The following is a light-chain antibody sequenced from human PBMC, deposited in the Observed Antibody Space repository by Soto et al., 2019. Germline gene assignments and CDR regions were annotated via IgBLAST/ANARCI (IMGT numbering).Light chain of an antibody. CDR3: AAWDDSLNGPYV. CDR2: SNN. J-gene: IGLJ1*01. CDR1: SSNIGSNT. V-gene: IGLV1-44*01. Sequence: QSVLTQPPSASGTPGQRVTISCSGSSSNIGSNTVNWYQQLPGTAPKLVIYSNNQRPSGVPDRFSGSKSGTSASLAISGLQSEDEADYYCAAWDDSLNGPYVFGTGTKLTVL.